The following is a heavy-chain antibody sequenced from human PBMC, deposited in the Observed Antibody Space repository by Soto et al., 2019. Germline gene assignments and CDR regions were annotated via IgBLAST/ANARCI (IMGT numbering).Heavy chain of an antibody. CDR1: GGSISSDDYY. D-gene: IGHD6-6*01. V-gene: IGHV4-30-4*01. CDR3: ARELSNSPDYFDY. CDR2: IYYSGRT. J-gene: IGHJ4*02. Sequence: SETLSLTCTVSGGSISSDDYYWSWIRQPPGKGLEWIGYIYYSGRTAYNPSLKSRLIISIDTSKNQFSLNLNSASGADTAVYYCARELSNSPDYFDYWGQGTLVTVSS.